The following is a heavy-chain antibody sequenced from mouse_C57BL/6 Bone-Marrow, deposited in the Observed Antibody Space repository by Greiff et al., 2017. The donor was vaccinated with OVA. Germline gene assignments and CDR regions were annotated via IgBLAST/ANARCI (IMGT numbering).Heavy chain of an antibody. CDR2: IDPSDSYP. V-gene: IGHV1-50*01. D-gene: IGHD4-1*01. Sequence: QVQLQQPGAELVKPGASVKLSCKASGYTFTSYWMQWVKQRPGQGLEWIGEIDPSDSYPNYNQKFKGKATFTVDTSSSTAYMQLSSLTSEDSAVYYCARSGTPWFAYWGQGTLVTVSA. CDR3: ARSGTPWFAY. J-gene: IGHJ3*01. CDR1: GYTFTSYW.